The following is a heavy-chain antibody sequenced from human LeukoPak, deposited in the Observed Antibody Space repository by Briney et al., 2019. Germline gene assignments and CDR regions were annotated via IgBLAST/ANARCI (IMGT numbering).Heavy chain of an antibody. D-gene: IGHD1-26*01. CDR1: GFSLSSHS. CDR2: ISESSRDI. CDR3: ARETQWEAFDY. J-gene: IGHJ4*02. V-gene: IGHV3-21*01. Sequence: PGGSLRLSCAASGFSLSSHSMNWVRQAPGKGLEWVSSISESSRDIYYADSVRGRFTISRDNARNSLDLQMNSLRAEDTAVYYCARETQWEAFDYWAEGTLVTVSS.